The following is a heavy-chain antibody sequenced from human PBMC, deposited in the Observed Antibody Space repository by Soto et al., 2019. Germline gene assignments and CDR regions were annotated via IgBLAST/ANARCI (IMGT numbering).Heavy chain of an antibody. Sequence: GGSLRLSCAASGFTFSSYEMNWVRQAPGKGLEWVSYISSSGSTIYYADSVKGRFTISRDNAKNSLYLQMNSLRAEDTAVYYCFTSYYDFWSGYYDAFDIWGQGTMVTVSS. V-gene: IGHV3-48*03. CDR1: GFTFSSYE. CDR2: ISSSGSTI. J-gene: IGHJ3*02. D-gene: IGHD3-3*01. CDR3: FTSYYDFWSGYYDAFDI.